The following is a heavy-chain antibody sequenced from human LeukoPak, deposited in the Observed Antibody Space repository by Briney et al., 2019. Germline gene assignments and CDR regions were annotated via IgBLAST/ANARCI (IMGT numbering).Heavy chain of an antibody. Sequence: GGSLRLSCAASGFTFRTYSMNWVRQAPGKGLEWVAFIRYDGSNKYYADSVKGRFTISRDNSKNTLYLQMNSLRAEDTAVYYCAKQCGIAAAGTNYFDYWGQGTLVTVSS. CDR3: AKQCGIAAAGTNYFDY. CDR2: IRYDGSNK. D-gene: IGHD6-13*01. CDR1: GFTFRTYS. V-gene: IGHV3-30*02. J-gene: IGHJ4*02.